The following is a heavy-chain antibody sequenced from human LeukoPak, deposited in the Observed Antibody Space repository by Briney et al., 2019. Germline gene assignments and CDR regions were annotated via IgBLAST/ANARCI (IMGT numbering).Heavy chain of an antibody. V-gene: IGHV1-46*01. CDR2: INPSGGST. J-gene: IGHJ5*02. CDR3: ARDGLLLWFGELSERYNWFDP. D-gene: IGHD3-10*01. CDR1: GCTFTSYY. Sequence: ASVKVSCKASGCTFTSYYMHWVRQAPGQGLEWMGIINPSGGSTSYAQKFQGRVTMTRDTSTSTVYMELSSLRSEDTAVYYCARDGLLLWFGELSERYNWFDPWGQGTLVTVSS.